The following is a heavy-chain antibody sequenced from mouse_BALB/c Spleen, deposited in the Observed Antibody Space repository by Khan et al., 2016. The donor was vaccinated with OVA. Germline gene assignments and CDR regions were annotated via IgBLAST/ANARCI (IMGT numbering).Heavy chain of an antibody. V-gene: IGHV5-6-3*01. CDR2: INSNGGST. CDR1: GFTFSSYG. J-gene: IGHJ2*01. Sequence: VELVESGGGLVQPGGSLKLSCAASGFTFSSYGMSWVRQTPDKRLELVATINSNGGSTYYPDSVKGRFTISRDNAKNTLYLQMSSLKPEDTAMYYCARMARTINWGQGTTLTVSS. CDR3: ARMARTIN.